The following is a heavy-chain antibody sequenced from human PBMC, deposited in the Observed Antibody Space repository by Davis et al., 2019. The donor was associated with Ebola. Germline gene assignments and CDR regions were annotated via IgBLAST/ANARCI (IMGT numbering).Heavy chain of an antibody. J-gene: IGHJ5*02. CDR2: ISQSGST. CDR1: GHSISSSNW. D-gene: IGHD5-12*01. V-gene: IGHV4-4*02. CDR3: ARDAISSGYAS. Sequence: MPSETLSLTCAVSGHSISSSNWWSGVCQPPGKGLEWIGEISQSGSTNYNPSLKSRVTISVDKSKNQFSLKLSSVTAADTAVYYCARDAISSGYASWGQGTLVTVSS.